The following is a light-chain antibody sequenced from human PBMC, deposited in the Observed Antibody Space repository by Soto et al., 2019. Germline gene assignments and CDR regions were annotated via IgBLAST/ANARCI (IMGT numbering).Light chain of an antibody. Sequence: DIQMTQSPSYLSASIGDRVTITCHASQNITNNLSWYQQKPGKAPNLLIYHASKLAKGVTSRFSGSGSGTEFTLTISSLQSEDFAVYYCQKYNNWPPWTVGKGNKVDIK. CDR3: QKYNNWPPWT. CDR1: QNITNN. J-gene: IGKJ1*01. CDR2: HAS. V-gene: IGKV1-33*01.